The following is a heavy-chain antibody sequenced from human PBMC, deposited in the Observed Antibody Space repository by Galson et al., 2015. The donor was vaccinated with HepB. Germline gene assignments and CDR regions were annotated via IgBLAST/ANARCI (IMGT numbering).Heavy chain of an antibody. CDR2: ISSSSSYI. Sequence: SLRLSCAASGFTFSTHSMNWVRQTPGKGLEWVSSISSSSSYIYYADSVKGRFTISRDNAKNSLYLQTNSLRAEDTAVYYCARTSDYGDSIYSGFDYWGQGTLITVSS. J-gene: IGHJ4*02. CDR1: GFTFSTHS. D-gene: IGHD4-17*01. V-gene: IGHV3-21*01. CDR3: ARTSDYGDSIYSGFDY.